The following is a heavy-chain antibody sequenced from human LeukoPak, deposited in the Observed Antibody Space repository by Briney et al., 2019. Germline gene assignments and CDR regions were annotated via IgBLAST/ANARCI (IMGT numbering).Heavy chain of an antibody. CDR2: IYPGDCDT. CDR3: ARRSTVTYYGMDV. D-gene: IGHD4-17*01. Sequence: GEALKISFKGAGSRFTSYWIGWGRRMPGKGRGWRGIIYPGDCDTRYSPSFQGEVTISADKSISTAYLQWSSLKASDTAMYYCARRSTVTYYGMDVWGQGTTVTVSS. CDR1: GSRFTSYW. V-gene: IGHV5-51*01. J-gene: IGHJ6*02.